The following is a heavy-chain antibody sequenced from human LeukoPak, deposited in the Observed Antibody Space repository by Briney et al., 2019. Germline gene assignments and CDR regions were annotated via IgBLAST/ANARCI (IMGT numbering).Heavy chain of an antibody. CDR3: AKDGEDYYYYMDV. CDR1: GFTFSSYA. J-gene: IGHJ6*03. CDR2: ISGSGGST. D-gene: IGHD3-10*01. V-gene: IGHV3-23*01. Sequence: EGSLRLSCAASGFTFSSYAMSWVRQAPGKGLEWVSAISGSGGSTYYADSVKGRFTISRDNSKNTLYLQMNSLRAEDTAVYYCAKDGEDYYYYMDVWGKGTTVTISS.